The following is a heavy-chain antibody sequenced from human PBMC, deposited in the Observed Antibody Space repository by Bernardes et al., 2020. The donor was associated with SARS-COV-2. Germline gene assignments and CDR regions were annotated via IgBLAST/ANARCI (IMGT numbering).Heavy chain of an antibody. Sequence: GGSLRLSCAASGFTFNIFAMSWVRQAPGKGLEWVSTISKGDGGATYYADSMKGRFTISRDNSKNTLYLEMNSLRAEDTAIYYCAKLDGHSSWKFDYWGQGTLVTVSS. CDR2: ISKGDGGAT. CDR3: AKLDGHSSWKFDY. V-gene: IGHV3-23*01. J-gene: IGHJ4*02. D-gene: IGHD1-1*01. CDR1: GFTFNIFA.